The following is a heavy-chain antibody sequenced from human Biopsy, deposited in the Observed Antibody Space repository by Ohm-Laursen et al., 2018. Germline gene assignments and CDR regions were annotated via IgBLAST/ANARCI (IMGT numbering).Heavy chain of an antibody. D-gene: IGHD1-26*01. Sequence: EASVKVSCKASGYSFTSYYMHWVRQAPGQGLEWMGGIIPMFGTANYAQMFQGRVTISADESTSTSYMELSSLTTEDTAIYYCARGPHSGSHSCFDYWGRGTLVTVSS. CDR3: ARGPHSGSHSCFDY. CDR1: GYSFTSYY. J-gene: IGHJ4*02. CDR2: IIPMFGTA. V-gene: IGHV1-69*13.